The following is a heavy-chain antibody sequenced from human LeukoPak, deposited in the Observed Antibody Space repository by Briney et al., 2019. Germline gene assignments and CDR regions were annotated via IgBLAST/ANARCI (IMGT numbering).Heavy chain of an antibody. CDR3: AGHCSSTSRIYGGVDYYYYYMDV. CDR1: GFTFSDYY. Sequence: KPGGSLRLSCAASGFTFSDYYMSWIRQAPGKGLEWVSYISSSGSTIYYADSVKGRFTISRDNAKNSLYLQMNSLRAEDTAVYYCAGHCSSTSRIYGGVDYYYYYMDVWGKGTTVTVSS. J-gene: IGHJ6*03. D-gene: IGHD2-2*01. V-gene: IGHV3-11*04. CDR2: ISSSGSTI.